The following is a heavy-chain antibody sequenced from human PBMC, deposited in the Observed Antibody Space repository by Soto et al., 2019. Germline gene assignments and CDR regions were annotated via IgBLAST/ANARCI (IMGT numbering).Heavy chain of an antibody. J-gene: IGHJ1*01. Sequence: GGSLRLSCAASGFAFSTCAMSWVRQAPGKGPEWVSAISGSGGSTYYADSVKGRFTISRDNSKNTLFLQMNSLRADDTAVYYCAKTSGGYDRPFAYSGQGIPVTVSS. CDR2: ISGSGGST. CDR3: AKTSGGYDRPFAY. V-gene: IGHV3-23*01. CDR1: GFAFSTCA. D-gene: IGHD5-12*01.